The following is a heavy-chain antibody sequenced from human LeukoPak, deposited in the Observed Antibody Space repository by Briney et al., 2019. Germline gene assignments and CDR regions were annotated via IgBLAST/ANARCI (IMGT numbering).Heavy chain of an antibody. D-gene: IGHD3-16*01. CDR2: ITASGGTT. CDR3: AKGKILGGK. J-gene: IGHJ4*02. V-gene: IGHV3-23*01. CDR1: GFTFSSFA. Sequence: QSGGSLRLSCAASGFTFSSFAMSWVRQAPGKGLECVSTITASGGTTYYADSVEGRFTISRDNSKNTLYLKMNSLRAEDTAVYYCAKGKILGGKWGQGTLVTVSS.